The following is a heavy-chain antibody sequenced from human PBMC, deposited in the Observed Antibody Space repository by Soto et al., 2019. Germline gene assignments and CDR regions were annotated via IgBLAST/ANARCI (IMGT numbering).Heavy chain of an antibody. V-gene: IGHV1-18*01. Sequence: ASAKVSCKASGYTFTSYGISWVRQAPGQGLEWMGWISAYNGNTNYAQKLQGRVTRTTDTSTSTAYMELRSLRSDDTAVYYCARQGDYHHSNFYYSYGMDVWGQGTTVTVS. CDR3: ARQGDYHHSNFYYSYGMDV. CDR2: ISAYNGNT. CDR1: GYTFTSYG. J-gene: IGHJ6*02. D-gene: IGHD4-4*01.